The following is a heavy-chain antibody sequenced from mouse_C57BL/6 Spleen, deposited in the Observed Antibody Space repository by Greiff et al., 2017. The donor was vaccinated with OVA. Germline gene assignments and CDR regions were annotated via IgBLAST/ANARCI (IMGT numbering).Heavy chain of an antibody. J-gene: IGHJ2*01. D-gene: IGHD2-1*01. CDR3: ARSRDGNYGDY. CDR1: GYAFSSSW. V-gene: IGHV1-82*01. Sequence: QVQLQQSGPELVKPGASVKISCKASGYAFSSSWMNWVKQRPGKGLEWIGRIYPGDGDTNYNGKFKGKATLTADKSSSTAYMQLSSLTSEDSAVYFCARSRDGNYGDYWGQGTTLTVSS. CDR2: IYPGDGDT.